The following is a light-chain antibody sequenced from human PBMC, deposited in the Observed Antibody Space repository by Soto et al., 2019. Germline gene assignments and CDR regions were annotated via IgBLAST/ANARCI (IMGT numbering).Light chain of an antibody. J-gene: IGLJ1*01. V-gene: IGLV2-14*01. CDR2: DVN. CDR1: SSDVGGYNY. CDR3: SSYTGSSTFV. Sequence: QSVLTQPGSVSGSPGQSITISCTGTSSDVGGYNYVSWYQQLPGKAPKLMIYDVNNRPSGVSNRFSGSKSGNTASLTISGLQAEDEADYYCSSYTGSSTFVFGTGTKLTVL.